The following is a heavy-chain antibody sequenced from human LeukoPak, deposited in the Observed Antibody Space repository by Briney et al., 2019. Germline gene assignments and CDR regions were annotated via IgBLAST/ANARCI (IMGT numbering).Heavy chain of an antibody. CDR3: ARDARGYDP. V-gene: IGHV3-7*01. CDR1: GFSFSTYW. CDR2: IKEDGSKD. Sequence: GGSLRLSCAASGFSFSTYWMSWVRQTPGKGLEWVANIKEDGSKDYYVDSVKGRFTISRDNAKNSLYLQMNILRVEDSGVYYCARDARGYDPWGQGTLVTVSS. J-gene: IGHJ5*02. D-gene: IGHD5-12*01.